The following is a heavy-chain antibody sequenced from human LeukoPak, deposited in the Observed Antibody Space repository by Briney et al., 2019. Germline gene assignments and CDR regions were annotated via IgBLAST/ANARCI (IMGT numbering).Heavy chain of an antibody. J-gene: IGHJ4*02. CDR2: IIPILGIA. Sequence: SVKVSCKASGGTFSSYAISWVRQAPGQGLEWMGRIIPILGIANYAQKFQGRVTMTRNTSISTACMELSSLRSEDTAVYYCARGPAWGSSYWGQGTLVTVSS. V-gene: IGHV1-69*04. D-gene: IGHD7-27*01. CDR1: GGTFSSYA. CDR3: ARGPAWGSSY.